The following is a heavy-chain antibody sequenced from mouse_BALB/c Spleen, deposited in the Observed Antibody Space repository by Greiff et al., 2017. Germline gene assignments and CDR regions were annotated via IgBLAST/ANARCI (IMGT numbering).Heavy chain of an antibody. Sequence: QVHVKQSGAELARPGASVKLSCKASGYTFTSYWMQWVKQRPGQGLEWIGAIYPGDGDTRYTQKFKGKATLTADKSSSTAYMQLSSLASEDSAVYYCARSTDWYFDVWGAGTTVTVSS. CDR2: IYPGDGDT. D-gene: IGHD1-1*01. J-gene: IGHJ1*01. CDR1: GYTFTSYW. CDR3: ARSTDWYFDV. V-gene: IGHV1-87*01.